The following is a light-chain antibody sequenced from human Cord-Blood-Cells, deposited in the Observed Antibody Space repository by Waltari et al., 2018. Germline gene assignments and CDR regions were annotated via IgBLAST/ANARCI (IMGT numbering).Light chain of an antibody. Sequence: EIVLTQSPATLSLSPGERRTLSCRASQSVSSYLAWYQQKPGQAPRLLIYDASNRATGIPARFSGSGSGTDFTLTISSLEPEDFAVYYCQQRSNWPLTFGGGTKVEIK. CDR3: QQRSNWPLT. CDR2: DAS. J-gene: IGKJ4*01. V-gene: IGKV3-11*01. CDR1: QSVSSY.